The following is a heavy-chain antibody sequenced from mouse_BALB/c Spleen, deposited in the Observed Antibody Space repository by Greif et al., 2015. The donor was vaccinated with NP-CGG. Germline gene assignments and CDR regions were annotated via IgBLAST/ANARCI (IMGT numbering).Heavy chain of an antibody. CDR2: VNPSNGGA. D-gene: IGHD1-2*01. CDR1: GYTFISYY. CDR3: TRGRRRDFDF. J-gene: IGHJ2*01. V-gene: IGHV1S81*02. Sequence: VQLQQSGAELVKPGASVKLSCKASGYTFISYYMYWVKQRPGQGLEWIGEVNPSNGGANLNEKFKSKATLTVDKSSSTAYMQLSSLTPEDSAVYFCTRGRRRDFDFWGQGTTLTASS.